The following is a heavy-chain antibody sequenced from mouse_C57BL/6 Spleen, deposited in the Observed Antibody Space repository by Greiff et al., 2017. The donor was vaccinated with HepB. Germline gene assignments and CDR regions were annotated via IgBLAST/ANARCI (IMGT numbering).Heavy chain of an antibody. Sequence: VQLQQSGAELVKPGASVKLSCKASGYTFTSYWMHWVKQRPGQGLEWIGMIHPNSGSTNYNEKFKSKATLTVDKSSSTAYMQLSSLTSEDSAVYYCARTYYSNYGRAMDYWGQGTSVTVSS. V-gene: IGHV1-64*01. CDR3: ARTYYSNYGRAMDY. D-gene: IGHD2-5*01. J-gene: IGHJ4*01. CDR1: GYTFTSYW. CDR2: IHPNSGST.